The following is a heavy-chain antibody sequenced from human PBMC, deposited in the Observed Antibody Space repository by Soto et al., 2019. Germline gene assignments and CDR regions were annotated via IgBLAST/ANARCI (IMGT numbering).Heavy chain of an antibody. D-gene: IGHD6-13*01. CDR2: IYPGDSDT. J-gene: IGHJ6*02. V-gene: IGHV5-51*01. Sequence: GESLKICYKGSGYSFTSYWIGWGRQMPGKGLEWMGIIYPGDSDTRYSPSFQGQVTISADKSISTAYLQWSSLKASDTAMYYCACISAAGKYYYGMDVWGQGTTVTGSS. CDR1: GYSFTSYW. CDR3: ACISAAGKYYYGMDV.